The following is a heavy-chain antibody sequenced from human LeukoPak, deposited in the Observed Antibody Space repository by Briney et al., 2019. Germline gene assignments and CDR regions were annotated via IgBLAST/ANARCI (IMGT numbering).Heavy chain of an antibody. CDR1: GFTLRSSD. J-gene: IGHJ4*02. D-gene: IGHD6-13*01. CDR2: IWHDGSIE. V-gene: IGHV3-33*06. CDR3: AKRPQYSSTWYSFDY. Sequence: GTSLRLSCEVSGFTLRSSDMHWVRQAPGKGLKWVAVIWHDGSIERYADSVKGRFTVSRDNSGTTLYLQMNSLRAEDTAVYYCAKRPQYSSTWYSFDYWGQGTLVTVSS.